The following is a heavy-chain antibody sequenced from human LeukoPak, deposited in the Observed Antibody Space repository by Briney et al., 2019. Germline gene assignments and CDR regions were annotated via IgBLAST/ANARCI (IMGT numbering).Heavy chain of an antibody. CDR3: ARSTGDRFDP. J-gene: IGHJ5*02. CDR1: GFTVSSNY. D-gene: IGHD7-27*01. Sequence: GGSLRLSCAASGFTVSSNYMSWVRQAPGKGLEWVSVIYSGATTYYADSVKGRFTISRDNSKNTLYLQMDSMRAEDTAVYYCARSTGDRFDPWGQGTLVTVSS. CDR2: IYSGATT. V-gene: IGHV3-66*01.